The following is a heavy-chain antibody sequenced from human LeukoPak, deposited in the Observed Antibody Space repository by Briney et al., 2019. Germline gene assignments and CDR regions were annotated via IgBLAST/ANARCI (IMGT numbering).Heavy chain of an antibody. Sequence: QSGGSLRLSCAASGFTFDDYAMHWVRQAPGKGLEWVSGISWNSGSIGYADSVKGRFTISRDNAKNSLYLQMNSLRAEDTALYYCAVAGATGGLGYYYCMDVWGKGTTVTVSS. D-gene: IGHD1-26*01. J-gene: IGHJ6*03. CDR3: AVAGATGGLGYYYCMDV. CDR2: ISWNSGSI. V-gene: IGHV3-9*01. CDR1: GFTFDDYA.